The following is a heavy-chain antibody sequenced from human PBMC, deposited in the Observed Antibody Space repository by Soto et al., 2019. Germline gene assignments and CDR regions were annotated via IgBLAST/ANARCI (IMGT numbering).Heavy chain of an antibody. CDR3: AREIGVATVDYYYYMDV. D-gene: IGHD5-12*01. CDR2: INPSGGST. CDR1: GYTFTSYY. J-gene: IGHJ6*03. Sequence: EASVKVSCKASGYTFTSYYMHWVRQAPGQGLEWMGIINPSGGSTSYAQKFQGRVTMTRDTSTSTVYMELSSLRSEDTAVYYCAREIGVATVDYYYYMDVWGKGTTVTVSS. V-gene: IGHV1-46*03.